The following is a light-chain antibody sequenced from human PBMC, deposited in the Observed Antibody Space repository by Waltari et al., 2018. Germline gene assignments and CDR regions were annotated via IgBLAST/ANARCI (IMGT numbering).Light chain of an antibody. CDR2: GAS. CDR1: QSVSSN. CDR3: QQGDT. V-gene: IGKV3-15*01. J-gene: IGKJ2*01. Sequence: EIVMTQSPATLSVSPGERATLSCRASQSVSSNLAWYQQKPGQAPRLLIYGASTRATGIPARFSGGGSGTEFTLTISSLQSEDFAVYYCQQGDTFGQGTKLEIK.